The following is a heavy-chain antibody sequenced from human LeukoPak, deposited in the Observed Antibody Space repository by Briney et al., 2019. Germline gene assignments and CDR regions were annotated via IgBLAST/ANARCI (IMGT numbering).Heavy chain of an antibody. Sequence: GGSLRLSCAASGFTFSSYAMHWVRQAPGKGLEWVAVISYDGSNKYYADSVKGRFTISRDNSKNTLYLQMNSLRAEGTAVYYCVCDPIKGPIDSSGYLNGFDYWGQGTLVTVSS. D-gene: IGHD3-22*01. V-gene: IGHV3-30-3*01. CDR3: VCDPIKGPIDSSGYLNGFDY. CDR2: ISYDGSNK. J-gene: IGHJ4*02. CDR1: GFTFSSYA.